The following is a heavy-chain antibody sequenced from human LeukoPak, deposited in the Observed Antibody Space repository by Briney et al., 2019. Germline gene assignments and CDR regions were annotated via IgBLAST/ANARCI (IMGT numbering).Heavy chain of an antibody. J-gene: IGHJ4*02. CDR3: ASVDTAMSGSLDY. CDR2: ISSSSSYI. D-gene: IGHD5-18*01. CDR1: GFTFSSYS. Sequence: GGFLRLSCAASGFTFSSYSMNWVRQAPGKGLEWVSSISSSSSYIYYADSVKGRFTISRDNAKNSLYLQMNSLRAEDTAVYYCASVDTAMSGSLDYWGQGTLVTVSS. V-gene: IGHV3-21*01.